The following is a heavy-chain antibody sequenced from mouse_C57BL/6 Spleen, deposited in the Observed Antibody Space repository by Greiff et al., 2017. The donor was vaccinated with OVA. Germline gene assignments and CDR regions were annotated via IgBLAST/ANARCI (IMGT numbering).Heavy chain of an antibody. Sequence: QVQLQQPGAELVKPGASVKLSCKASGYTFTSYWMQWVKQRPGQGLEWIGEIDPSDSYTNYNQKFKGKPTLTVDTSSSTAYMQLSSLTSEDSAVYYCARGRTNYGSMDYWGQGTSVTVSS. CDR3: ARGRTNYGSMDY. D-gene: IGHD2-1*01. CDR2: IDPSDSYT. CDR1: GYTFTSYW. V-gene: IGHV1-50*01. J-gene: IGHJ4*01.